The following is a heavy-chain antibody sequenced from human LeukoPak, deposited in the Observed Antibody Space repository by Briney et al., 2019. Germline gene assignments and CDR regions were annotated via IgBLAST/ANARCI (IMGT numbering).Heavy chain of an antibody. Sequence: GGSLRLSCAAPGFTVSSNYMSWVRQAPGKGLEWASFIYSGGSTYYADSVKGRFTISRDNSKNTLYLQMNSLRAEDTAVYYCARVLSYYDSSGFGFDYWGQGTLVTVSS. V-gene: IGHV3-53*01. CDR3: ARVLSYYDSSGFGFDY. J-gene: IGHJ4*02. CDR2: IYSGGST. D-gene: IGHD3-22*01. CDR1: GFTVSSNY.